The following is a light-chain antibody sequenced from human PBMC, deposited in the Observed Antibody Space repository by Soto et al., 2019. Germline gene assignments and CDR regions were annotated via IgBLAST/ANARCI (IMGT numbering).Light chain of an antibody. V-gene: IGLV1-40*01. CDR1: SSNIGAGYA. J-gene: IGLJ3*02. CDR3: QSYDRSLSGVL. CDR2: RNT. Sequence: QTVVTQPPSVSGAPGQRVTISCTGSSSNIGAGYAVHWYRLLPGTAPKLLIYRNTIRPSGVPDRFSGSRSGTSASLAITGLQAEDEADYYCQSYDRSLSGVLFGGGTKVTVL.